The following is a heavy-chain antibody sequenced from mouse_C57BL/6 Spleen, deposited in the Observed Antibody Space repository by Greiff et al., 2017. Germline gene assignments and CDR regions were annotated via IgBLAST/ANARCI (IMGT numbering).Heavy chain of an antibody. J-gene: IGHJ2*01. D-gene: IGHD2-2*01. V-gene: IGHV1-61*01. CDR1: GYTFTSYW. Sequence: VQLQQPGAELVRPGSSVKLSCKASGYTFTSYWMDWVKQRPGQGLEWIGNIYPSDSETHYNQKFKDKATLTVDKSSSTAYMQLSSLTSEDSAVYYCARDMGYDGDGGQGTTLTVSS. CDR2: IYPSDSET. CDR3: ARDMGYDGD.